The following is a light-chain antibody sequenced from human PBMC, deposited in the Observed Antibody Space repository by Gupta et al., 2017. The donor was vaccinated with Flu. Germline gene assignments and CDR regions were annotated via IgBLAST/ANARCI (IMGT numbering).Light chain of an antibody. CDR3: MRGKLPWT. V-gene: IGKV2-30*01. CDR1: QSLVYKNGISY. J-gene: IGKJ2*02. Sequence: DVVMSQSPLSLSVSLGKAASIYCRSSQSLVYKNGISYLTWVQQRHGQSPRRIIYEVSKRDFGVTDRFSGSGSVNDFTLKSSRGEDEDVGVYYGMRGKLPWTFGQGTRLEI. CDR2: EVS.